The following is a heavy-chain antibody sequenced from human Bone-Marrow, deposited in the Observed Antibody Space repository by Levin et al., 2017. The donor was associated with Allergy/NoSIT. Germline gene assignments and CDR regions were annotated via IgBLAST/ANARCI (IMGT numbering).Heavy chain of an antibody. CDR3: ARHIGSGYYFVYFDY. J-gene: IGHJ4*02. CDR2: IYYSGST. CDR1: GGSISSSSYY. V-gene: IGHV4-39*01. D-gene: IGHD3-3*01. Sequence: SETLSLTCTVSGGSISSSSYYWGWIRQPPGKGLEWIGSIYYSGSTYYNPSLKSRVTISVDTSKNQFSLKLSSVTAADTAVYYCARHIGSGYYFVYFDYWGQGTLVTVSS.